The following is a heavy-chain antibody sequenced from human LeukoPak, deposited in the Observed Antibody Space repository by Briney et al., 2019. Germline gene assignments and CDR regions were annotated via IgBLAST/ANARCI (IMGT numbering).Heavy chain of an antibody. V-gene: IGHV4-34*01. CDR3: ASARELPSLDPTGNY. J-gene: IGHJ4*02. CDR2: INHSGST. Sequence: SETLSLTRAVYGGSFIGYYWSSIRQPPGKGLEWIGEINHSGSTNYNPSLKSRVTISVDTSKTQFSLKLSSVTAADTAVYYCASARELPSLDPTGNYWGQGTLVTVSS. CDR1: GGSFIGYY. D-gene: IGHD1-26*01.